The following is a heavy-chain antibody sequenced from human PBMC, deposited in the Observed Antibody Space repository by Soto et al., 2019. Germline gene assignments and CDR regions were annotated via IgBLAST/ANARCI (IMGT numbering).Heavy chain of an antibody. V-gene: IGHV4-4*02. J-gene: IGHJ3*01. CDR1: GDSISNSRW. CDR2: IFHSGDT. D-gene: IGHD6-19*01. Sequence: QVQLQESGPGLVKPSGTLSLTCAVSGDSISNSRWWTWVRQPPGKGLEWIGDIFHSGDTNDNPSLKSRVFISVDKSQNHFSLKVSSVTAADTAVYYCAYSTGWYRHDVWGQGTLVTVSS. CDR3: AYSTGWYRHDV.